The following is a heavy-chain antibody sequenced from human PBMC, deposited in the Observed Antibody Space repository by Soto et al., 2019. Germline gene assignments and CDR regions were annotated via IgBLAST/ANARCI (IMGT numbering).Heavy chain of an antibody. Sequence: PGWCERHSGAEAEIVYLGDRRIMVHQAPGKGRELGAVIGYDGSNKYYAGSVKGPFPIPRDHSKNTLYLQMNSLRAEDTAVYYCARDLRRYFDRWYYMDVWGKGTTVTVSS. CDR2: IGYDGSNK. V-gene: IGHV3-33*04. CDR1: EIVYLGDR. CDR3: ARDLRRYFDRWYYMDV. J-gene: IGHJ6*03. D-gene: IGHD3-9*01.